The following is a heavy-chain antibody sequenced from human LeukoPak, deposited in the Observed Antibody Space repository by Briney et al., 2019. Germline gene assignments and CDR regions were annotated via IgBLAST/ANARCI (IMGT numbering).Heavy chain of an antibody. CDR1: GGSISSSSYY. CDR3: ARGSGYSYGYIFNWFDP. V-gene: IGHV4-39*07. CDR2: INHGGST. Sequence: PSETLSLTCTVSGGSISSSSYYWGWIRQPPGKGLEWIGEINHGGSTNYNPSLKSRVTISADTSKNQFSLKLSSVTAADTAVYYCARGSGYSYGYIFNWFDPWGQGTLVTASS. J-gene: IGHJ5*02. D-gene: IGHD5-18*01.